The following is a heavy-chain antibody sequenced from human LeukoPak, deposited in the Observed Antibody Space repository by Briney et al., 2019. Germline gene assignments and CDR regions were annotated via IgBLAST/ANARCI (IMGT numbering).Heavy chain of an antibody. D-gene: IGHD6-6*01. Sequence: GGSLRLSCAASEFTFSSHSMNWVRQAPGKGLEWVSSISRSGGSIYYADSLKGRFTISRDNARYSLYLQMNSLRAEDTAVYFCARSLKVSAALDVFDIWGQGTMVTVSS. CDR3: ARSLKVSAALDVFDI. CDR1: EFTFSSHS. J-gene: IGHJ3*02. CDR2: ISRSGGSI. V-gene: IGHV3-21*01.